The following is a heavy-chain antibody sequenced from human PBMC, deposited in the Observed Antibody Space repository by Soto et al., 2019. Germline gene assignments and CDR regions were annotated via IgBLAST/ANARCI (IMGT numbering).Heavy chain of an antibody. CDR2: IIPLFGTA. CDR3: ASKAACGGDCYAFDS. CDR1: GGIFSSNT. Sequence: QVYLVQSGAEVKKPGSSVKISCKASGGIFSSNTINWVRQAAGQGLEWMGGIIPLFGTANYAEKFQGRVTINADKSTKTDYMELTSLRPEDTAVYYYASKAACGGDCYAFDSWGQGTLVTVSS. D-gene: IGHD2-21*02. V-gene: IGHV1-69*06. J-gene: IGHJ4*02.